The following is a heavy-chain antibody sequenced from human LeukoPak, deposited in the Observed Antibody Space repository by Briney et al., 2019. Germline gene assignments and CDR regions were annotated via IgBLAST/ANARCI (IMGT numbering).Heavy chain of an antibody. CDR3: ARAYGSGSYDWFDP. V-gene: IGHV1-69*06. CDR1: GGTFSSYA. D-gene: IGHD3-10*01. J-gene: IGHJ5*02. CDR2: IIPIFGTA. Sequence: ASVKVSCKASGGTFSSYAISWVRQAPGQGLEWMGGIIPIFGTANYAQKFQGRVTMTEDTSTDTAYMELSSPRSEDTAVYYCARAYGSGSYDWFDPWGQGTLVTVSS.